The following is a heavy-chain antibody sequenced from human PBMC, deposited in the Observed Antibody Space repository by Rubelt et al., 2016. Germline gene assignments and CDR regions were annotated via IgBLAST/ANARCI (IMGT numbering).Heavy chain of an antibody. V-gene: IGHV4-34*01. CDR3: ARHEGLPPYNWCAP. CDR2: INHSGST. Sequence: QVQLQQWGAGLLKPSETLSLTCAVYGGSFSGYYWSWIRHPPGKGLAWIGEINHSGSTNYNPSLKSLVTISVDKCKNQFSLKVSSVTAEETAGYECARHEGLPPYNWCAPWGQGALVTVAS. CDR1: GGSFSGYY. D-gene: IGHD5-12*01. J-gene: IGHJ5*02.